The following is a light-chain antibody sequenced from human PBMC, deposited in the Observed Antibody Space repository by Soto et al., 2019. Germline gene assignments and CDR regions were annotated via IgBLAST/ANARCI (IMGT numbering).Light chain of an antibody. Sequence: EIVLTQSPATLSLSPGERATLSCRASPSVTNYLAWYQQKPGQAPRLLIYGTSSRATGIPDRFSGSGSGTDFTLTITTLEPEDFAVYFCQQRANWPPVTFGQGTKVDIK. CDR3: QQRANWPPVT. V-gene: IGKV3-11*01. J-gene: IGKJ1*01. CDR1: PSVTNY. CDR2: GTS.